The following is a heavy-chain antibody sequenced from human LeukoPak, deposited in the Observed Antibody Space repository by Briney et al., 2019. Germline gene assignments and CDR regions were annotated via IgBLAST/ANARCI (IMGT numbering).Heavy chain of an antibody. CDR2: MNPNSGNT. Sequence: ASVKVSCKASGYTFTSYDTNWVRQATGQGLEWMGWMNPNSGNTGYAQKFQGRVTMTRNTSISTAYMELSGLRSEDTAVYYCARVLGKRYCSSTSCYTFDYWGQGTLVTVSS. CDR3: ARVLGKRYCSSTSCYTFDY. CDR1: GYTFTSYD. D-gene: IGHD2-2*02. V-gene: IGHV1-8*01. J-gene: IGHJ4*02.